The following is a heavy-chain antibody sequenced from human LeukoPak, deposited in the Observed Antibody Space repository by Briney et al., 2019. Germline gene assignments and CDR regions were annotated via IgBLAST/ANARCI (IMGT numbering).Heavy chain of an antibody. V-gene: IGHV1-2*02. CDR1: GYTFTGYY. D-gene: IGHD2-21*02. Sequence: ASVKVSCKASGYTFTGYYMHWVRQAPGQGLEWMGWINPNSGGTNYAQKFQGRVTMTRDTSITTAYMELSRLRSDDTAVYYCARDNREVRGGDCFNVWGKGTTVTVSS. J-gene: IGHJ6*04. CDR2: INPNSGGT. CDR3: ARDNREVRGGDCFNV.